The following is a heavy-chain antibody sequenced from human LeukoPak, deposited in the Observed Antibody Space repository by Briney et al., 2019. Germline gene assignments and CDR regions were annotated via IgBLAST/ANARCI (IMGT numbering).Heavy chain of an antibody. D-gene: IGHD5-18*01. J-gene: IGHJ4*02. V-gene: IGHV3-23*01. CDR1: GFIFDISA. CDR3: AKARGYSFGSLEH. Sequence: GGSLRLSCATSGFIFDISAMTWARQAPGKGLEWVSTIDGTGFSTFYPDSVKGRFTVSRDKSRNTVFLQLSSLRVDDTAIYFCAKARGYSFGSLEHWGPGTLVTVSS. CDR2: IDGTGFST.